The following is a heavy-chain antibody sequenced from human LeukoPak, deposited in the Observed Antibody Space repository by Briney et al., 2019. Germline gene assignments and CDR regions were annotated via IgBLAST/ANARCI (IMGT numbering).Heavy chain of an antibody. Sequence: GGSLRLSCAASGFTFSSYEMNWVRQAPGKGLEWVSYISSSGSTIYYADSVKGRFTISRDNAKDSLYPQMNSLRAEDTAVYYCAGPSGSYRYYYMDVWGKGTTVTISS. V-gene: IGHV3-48*03. CDR1: GFTFSSYE. D-gene: IGHD1-26*01. CDR3: AGPSGSYRYYYMDV. CDR2: ISSSGSTI. J-gene: IGHJ6*03.